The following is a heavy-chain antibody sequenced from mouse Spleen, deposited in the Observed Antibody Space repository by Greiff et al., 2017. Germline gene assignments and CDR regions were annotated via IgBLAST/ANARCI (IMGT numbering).Heavy chain of an antibody. CDR1: GYSITSGYD. J-gene: IGHJ4*01. Sequence: DVQLQESGPGMVKPSQSLSLTCTVTGYSITSGYDWHWIRHFPGNKLEWMGYISYSGSTNYNPSLKSRISITHDTSKNHFFLKLNSVTTEDTATYYCAREGYDYAMDYWGQGTSVTVSS. CDR2: ISYSGST. D-gene: IGHD3-1*01. V-gene: IGHV3-1*01. CDR3: AREGYDYAMDY.